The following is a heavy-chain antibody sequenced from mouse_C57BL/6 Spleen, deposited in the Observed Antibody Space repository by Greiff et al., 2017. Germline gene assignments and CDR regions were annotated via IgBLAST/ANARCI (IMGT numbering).Heavy chain of an antibody. Sequence: VQRVESGPGLVQPSQSLSITCTVSGFSLTSYGVHWVRQSPGKGLEWLGVIWRGGSTDYNAAFISRLSISKDNSKSQVFFKMNSLQADDTAIYYCARKSGITTVADWYFDVWGTGTTVTVSS. CDR1: GFSLTSYG. J-gene: IGHJ1*03. D-gene: IGHD1-1*01. CDR3: ARKSGITTVADWYFDV. CDR2: IWRGGST. V-gene: IGHV2-2*01.